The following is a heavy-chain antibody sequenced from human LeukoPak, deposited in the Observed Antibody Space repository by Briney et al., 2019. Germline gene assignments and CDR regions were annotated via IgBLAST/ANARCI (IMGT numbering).Heavy chain of an antibody. J-gene: IGHJ3*02. D-gene: IGHD3-22*01. CDR3: AKDREKNDYDSTAFDI. Sequence: GGSLRLSCAASGFTFSSYGMHWVRQAPGKGLEWVAFIRYDGSNKYYADSVKGRFTISRDNFKNTLYLQMNSLRAEDTAVYYCAKDREKNDYDSTAFDIWGQGTMVTVSS. CDR2: IRYDGSNK. CDR1: GFTFSSYG. V-gene: IGHV3-30*02.